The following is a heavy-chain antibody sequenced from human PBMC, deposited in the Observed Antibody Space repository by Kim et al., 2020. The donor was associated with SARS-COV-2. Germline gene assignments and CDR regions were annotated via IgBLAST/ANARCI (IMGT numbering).Heavy chain of an antibody. D-gene: IGHD4-4*01. V-gene: IGHV3-7*01. CDR3: AGGSNWLIES. Sequence: GGSLRLSCVASGSTLRTYWMSWVRQAPGKGLEWVANIRQNGDDIRYGDFMEGRFTISRDNAKNSLYLQMNSLRAEDTAVYYCAGGSNWLIESWGQGTLVTVSS. CDR2: IRQNGDDI. J-gene: IGHJ4*02. CDR1: GSTLRTYW.